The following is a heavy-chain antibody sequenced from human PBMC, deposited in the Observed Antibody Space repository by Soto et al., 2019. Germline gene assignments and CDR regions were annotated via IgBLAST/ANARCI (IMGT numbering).Heavy chain of an antibody. CDR3: ARVWGSLGMAV. Sequence: QVQLQQWGAGLLKPSETLSLTCAVYGGSFSGYYWSWIRQPPGKGLEWIGEINQSGSTNYNPSLKSRVPIPVDTSKNQFSLKLSSVTSTDTAVYYCARVWGSLGMAVWGKGTTVAVSS. J-gene: IGHJ6*04. CDR1: GGSFSGYY. V-gene: IGHV4-34*01. CDR2: INQSGST. D-gene: IGHD3-16*01.